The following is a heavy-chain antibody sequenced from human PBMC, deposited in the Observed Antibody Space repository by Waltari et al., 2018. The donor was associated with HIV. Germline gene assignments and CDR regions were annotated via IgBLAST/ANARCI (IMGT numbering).Heavy chain of an antibody. V-gene: IGHV4-39*05. CDR3: APRDYGDYQFDY. CDR1: AGSIISNVYY. J-gene: IGHJ4*02. CDR2: VYYSGST. D-gene: IGHD4-17*01. Sequence: QLPLQESGPGLVKPSAPPSLPCPVSAGSIISNVYYWGWIRQPPGKGLEWIGSVYYSGSTYYNPSLKSRVTISVDTSKNQFYLRLRSVTAADTAVYYCAPRDYGDYQFDYWGRGTLVTVSS.